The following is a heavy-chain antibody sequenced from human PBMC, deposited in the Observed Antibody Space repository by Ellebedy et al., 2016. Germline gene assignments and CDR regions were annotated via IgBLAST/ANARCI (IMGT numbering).Heavy chain of an antibody. Sequence: SETLSLXXAVYGGSFSGYYWSWIRQHPGKGLEWIGYIYYSGSTNYNPSLKSRVTISVDTSKNQFSLKLSSVTAADTAVYYCARDPLPRDIAVAGTEGDYYMDVWGKGTTVTVSS. V-gene: IGHV4-59*01. CDR1: GGSFSGYY. CDR3: ARDPLPRDIAVAGTEGDYYMDV. J-gene: IGHJ6*03. D-gene: IGHD6-19*01. CDR2: IYYSGST.